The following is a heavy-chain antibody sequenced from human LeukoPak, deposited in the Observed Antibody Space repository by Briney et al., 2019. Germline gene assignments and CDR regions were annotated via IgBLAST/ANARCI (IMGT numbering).Heavy chain of an antibody. CDR1: GFTFTSYA. J-gene: IGHJ4*02. CDR3: ARDHKDWGVFDY. CDR2: ISFDVNNK. V-gene: IGHV3-30-3*01. Sequence: GGSLRLSCAASGFTFTSYAMHWVRQAPGKGLEWLAIISFDVNNKYYADSVKGRFTISRDNSTLYLHMDSLTLEDTAVYYCARDHKDWGVFDYWGQGTLVTVSS. D-gene: IGHD7-27*01.